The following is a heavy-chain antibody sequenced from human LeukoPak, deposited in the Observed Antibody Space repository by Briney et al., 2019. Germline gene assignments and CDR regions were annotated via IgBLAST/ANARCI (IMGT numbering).Heavy chain of an antibody. CDR1: GYTFTSYY. J-gene: IGHJ6*03. D-gene: IGHD6-13*01. CDR2: INPSGGST. CDR3: ARGGRAAAGSRYYYYYYMDV. V-gene: IGHV1-46*01. Sequence: ASVKVSCKASGYTFTSYYMHWVRQAPGQGLEWMGIINPSGGSTSYAQKFQGRVTMTRDTSTSTVYMELSSLRSEDTAVYYCARGGRAAAGSRYYYYYYMDVWGKGTTVTVSS.